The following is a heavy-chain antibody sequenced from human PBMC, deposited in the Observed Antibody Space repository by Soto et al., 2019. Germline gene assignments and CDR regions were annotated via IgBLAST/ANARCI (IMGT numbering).Heavy chain of an antibody. CDR1: GGTFSSYA. CDR3: ASHRQLRSARTPVLDD. V-gene: IGHV1-69*06. CDR2: IIPIFGTA. Sequence: QVQLVQSGAEVKKPGSSVKVSCKASGGTFSSYAISWVRQAPGQGLEWMGGIIPIFGTANYAQKFHGRVTITADKSTRTAYMELSSLRSEDTAVYYCASHRQLRSARTPVLDDWGQETLVTVSS. D-gene: IGHD6-6*01. J-gene: IGHJ4*02.